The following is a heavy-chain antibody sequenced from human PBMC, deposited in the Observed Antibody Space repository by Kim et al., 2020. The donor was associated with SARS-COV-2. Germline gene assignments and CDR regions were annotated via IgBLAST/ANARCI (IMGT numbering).Heavy chain of an antibody. CDR3: AREYADNGMGLLDSIDY. J-gene: IGHJ4*02. V-gene: IGHV7-4-1*02. CDR2: INTNTGNP. CDR1: GYTFTSYA. D-gene: IGHD3-22*01. Sequence: ASVKVSCKASGYTFTSYAMNWVRQAPGQGLEWMGWINTNTGNPTYAQGFTGRFVFSLDTSVSTAYLQISSLKAEDTAVYYCAREYADNGMGLLDSIDYWGQGTLVTVSS.